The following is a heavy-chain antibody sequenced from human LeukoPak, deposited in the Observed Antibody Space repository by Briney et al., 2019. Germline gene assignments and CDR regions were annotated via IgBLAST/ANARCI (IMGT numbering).Heavy chain of an antibody. D-gene: IGHD5-24*01. CDR3: ARERREYRMATIKEAYYMDV. Sequence: WASVKVSCKASGGTFSSYAISWVRQAPGQGLEWMGGIIPIFGTANYAQKFQGRVTITADESTSTAYMELSSLRSEDTAVYYCARERREYRMATIKEAYYMDVWGKGTTVTISS. CDR1: GGTFSSYA. J-gene: IGHJ6*03. CDR2: IIPIFGTA. V-gene: IGHV1-69*13.